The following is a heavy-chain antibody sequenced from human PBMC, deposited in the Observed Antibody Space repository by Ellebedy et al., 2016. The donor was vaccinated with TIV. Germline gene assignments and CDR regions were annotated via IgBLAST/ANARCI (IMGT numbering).Heavy chain of an antibody. V-gene: IGHV3-7*01. CDR3: AREVIEAGYYDSSGYDAFDI. J-gene: IGHJ3*02. Sequence: PGGSLRLSCAASGFTFSSYWMSWVRQAPGKGLEWVANIKQDGSEKYYVDSVKGRFTISRDNAKNSLYLQMNSLRAEDTAVYYCAREVIEAGYYDSSGYDAFDIWGQGTMVTVSS. D-gene: IGHD3-22*01. CDR2: IKQDGSEK. CDR1: GFTFSSYW.